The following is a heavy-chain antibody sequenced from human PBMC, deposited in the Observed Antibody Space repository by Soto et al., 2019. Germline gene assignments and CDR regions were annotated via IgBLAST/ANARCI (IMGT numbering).Heavy chain of an antibody. Sequence: GGSLRLSCAASGFTFSSYGMHWVRQAPGKGLEWVAVISYDGSNKYYADSVKGRFTISRDNSKNTLYLQMNSLRAEDTAVYYCAKELYSSSHSYYYYYMDVWGKGTTVTVSS. CDR1: GFTFSSYG. V-gene: IGHV3-30*18. CDR2: ISYDGSNK. D-gene: IGHD6-6*01. CDR3: AKELYSSSHSYYYYYMDV. J-gene: IGHJ6*03.